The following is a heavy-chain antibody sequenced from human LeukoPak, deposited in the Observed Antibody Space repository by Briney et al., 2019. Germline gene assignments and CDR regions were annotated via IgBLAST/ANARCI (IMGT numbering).Heavy chain of an antibody. CDR3: ARDAGWLRSFDY. Sequence: PGGSLRLSCAASGFIFRDYVMNWVRQAPGKGLEWVAVTSFDESTKHYADSVQGRFTISGDNSKNTLYLQMNSLRAEDTAVYFCARDAGWLRSFDYWGQGTLVTVSS. D-gene: IGHD5-12*01. V-gene: IGHV3-30-3*01. CDR2: TSFDESTK. J-gene: IGHJ4*02. CDR1: GFIFRDYV.